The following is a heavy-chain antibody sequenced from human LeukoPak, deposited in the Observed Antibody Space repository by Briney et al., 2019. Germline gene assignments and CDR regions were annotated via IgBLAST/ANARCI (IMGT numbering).Heavy chain of an antibody. D-gene: IGHD2-15*01. J-gene: IGHJ5*02. CDR3: ARGCNGVSCYSGSNWFDT. V-gene: IGHV1-8*02. CDR2: MNPNGGHT. CDR1: GYTFTGYY. Sequence: GASVKVSCKASGYTFTGYYIHWVRQATGQGLEWMGWMNPNGGHTGYAQKFQGRVTMTRDTSINTAYMELHNLRSDDTAVYYCARGCNGVSCYSGSNWFDTWGLGTLVTVSS.